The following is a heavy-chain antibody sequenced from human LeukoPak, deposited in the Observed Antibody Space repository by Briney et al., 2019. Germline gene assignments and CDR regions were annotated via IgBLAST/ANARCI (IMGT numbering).Heavy chain of an antibody. Sequence: GGSLRLSCAAAGFTFTTYWMQWVRPAPGKELVWVSRINTGGNSTRYADSVDGRFHISRDNAKNKVYLQMNSLRVEDTAFYSCAREHYGPDYWGHGTLVTVSS. CDR1: GFTFTTYW. J-gene: IGHJ4*01. V-gene: IGHV3-74*01. D-gene: IGHD4-17*01. CDR3: AREHYGPDY. CDR2: INTGGNST.